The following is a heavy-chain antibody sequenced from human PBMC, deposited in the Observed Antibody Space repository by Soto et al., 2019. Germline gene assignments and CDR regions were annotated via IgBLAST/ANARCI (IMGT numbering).Heavy chain of an antibody. Sequence: QVQLVQSGAEVKKPGSSVKVSCKASGGTFSSYAISWVRQAPGQGLEWMGGIIPIFGTANYAQKFQGRVTITADESTSTAYMELSSLRSEDTAVYYCAREGVMITFGGGNDLWGWFDPWGQGTLVTVSS. CDR3: AREGVMITFGGGNDLWGWFDP. D-gene: IGHD3-16*01. CDR1: GGTFSSYA. V-gene: IGHV1-69*01. J-gene: IGHJ5*02. CDR2: IIPIFGTA.